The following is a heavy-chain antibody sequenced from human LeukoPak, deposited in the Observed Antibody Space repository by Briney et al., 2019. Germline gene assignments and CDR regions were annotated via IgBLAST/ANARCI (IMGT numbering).Heavy chain of an antibody. J-gene: IGHJ4*02. V-gene: IGHV3-23*01. CDR1: GFTFSSYA. CDR2: ISGSGGST. D-gene: IGHD2-8*02. Sequence: GGSLRLSCAASGFTFSSYAMSWVRQAPGKGLEWVSAISGSGGSTYYADFVKGRFTISRDNSKSTLSLQMNSLRAEDTAIYYCATYRQVLLPFESWGQGTLVTVSS. CDR3: ATYRQVLLPFES.